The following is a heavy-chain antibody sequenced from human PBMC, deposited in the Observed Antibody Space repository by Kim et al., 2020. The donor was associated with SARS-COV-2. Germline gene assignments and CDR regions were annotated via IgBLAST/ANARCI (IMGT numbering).Heavy chain of an antibody. CDR2: IKSKTDGGTA. J-gene: IGHJ4*02. Sequence: GGSLRLSCAVSGIPFSNAWFNWVRQSPVKGLEWVGRIKSKTDGGTADLAAPVKGRFAISRDDSKNTLSLLMNNVETDDSAVYYCTTVSMRWGQGTLVTVS. CDR1: GIPFSNAW. V-gene: IGHV3-15*01. CDR3: TTVSMR. D-gene: IGHD2-2*01.